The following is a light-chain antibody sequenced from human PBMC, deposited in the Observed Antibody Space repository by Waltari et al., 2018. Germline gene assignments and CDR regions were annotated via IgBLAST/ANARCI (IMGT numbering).Light chain of an antibody. CDR1: QLGDKY. Sequence: SYELTQPPSVSVSPGQPASITCSGDQLGDKYACWYQQRPGQSPVVVIYQDNKRPSGIPDRFSGSNSGNTATLTISGTQAMDEADYYCQTWDSSTGVFGGGTKLTVL. V-gene: IGLV3-1*01. CDR3: QTWDSSTGV. J-gene: IGLJ2*01. CDR2: QDN.